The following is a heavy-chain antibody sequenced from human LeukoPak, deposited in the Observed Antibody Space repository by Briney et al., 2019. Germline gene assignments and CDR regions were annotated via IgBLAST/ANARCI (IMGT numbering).Heavy chain of an antibody. J-gene: IGHJ4*02. CDR2: IYYSGST. D-gene: IGHD1-26*01. V-gene: IGHV4-59*01. CDR1: GGSISSYY. CDR3: ARGGGSYYLNY. Sequence: SETLSLICTVSGGSISSYYWSWIRQPPGKGLEWIGYIYYSGSTNYNPSLKSRVTISVDTSKNQFSLKLSSVTAADTAVYYCARGGGSYYLNYWGQGTLVTVSS.